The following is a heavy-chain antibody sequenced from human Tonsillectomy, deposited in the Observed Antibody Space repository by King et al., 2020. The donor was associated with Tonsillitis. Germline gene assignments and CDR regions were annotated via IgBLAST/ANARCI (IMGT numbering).Heavy chain of an antibody. CDR3: ARDYGDYAYDY. CDR2: ISYDGSNK. D-gene: IGHD4-17*01. Sequence: VQLVESGGGVVQFGRSLRLSCAASGFTFNSFSMHWVRQAPGKGLEWVTLISYDGSNKYYADSVKGRFTISRDNSQNTLFLQMNSLRAEDTAVYYCARDYGDYAYDYWGQGTLVTVSS. V-gene: IGHV3-30*04. CDR1: GFTFNSFS. J-gene: IGHJ4*02.